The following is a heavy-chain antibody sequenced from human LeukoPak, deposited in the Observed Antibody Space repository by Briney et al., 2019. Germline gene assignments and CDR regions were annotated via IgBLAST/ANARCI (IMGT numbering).Heavy chain of an antibody. CDR3: ARDPWASGSPGY. CDR2: INPNSGGT. V-gene: IGHV1-2*02. D-gene: IGHD1-26*01. J-gene: IGHJ4*02. CDR1: GYTVTGYY. Sequence: ASVKVSCKASGYTVTGYYMHWGLQAPGQGREWMGWINPNSGGTQYEQQFQGRVTMTRDTSISTVYMELSRLRSDDTAVYYCARDPWASGSPGYWGQGTLVTVSS.